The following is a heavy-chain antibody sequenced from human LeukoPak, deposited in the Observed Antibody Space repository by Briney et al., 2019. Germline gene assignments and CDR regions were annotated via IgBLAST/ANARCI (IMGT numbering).Heavy chain of an antibody. CDR3: ARGYGDFRVEGRYFHS. J-gene: IGHJ4*02. V-gene: IGHV4-59*01. CDR1: DGSITNYD. Sequence: PSETLSLTCTVSDGSITNYDWSWVRQPPGKGLEFIGHVHYSGTTNYNPSLRSRVTISIDTSKQHFFLKLKSVTAADTAVYYCARGYGDFRVEGRYFHSWGQGTLVTVSS. CDR2: VHYSGTT. D-gene: IGHD4-17*01.